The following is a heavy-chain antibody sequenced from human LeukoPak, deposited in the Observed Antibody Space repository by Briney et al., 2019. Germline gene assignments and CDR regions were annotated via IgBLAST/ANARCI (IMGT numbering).Heavy chain of an antibody. CDR1: GFTFSSYA. Sequence: PGGSLRLSCAASGFTFSSYAMSWVRQAPGKGLEWVSAISGSGGSTYYADSVKGRFTISRDNSKNALYLQMNSLRAEDTAVYYCAKGPSVWFGELLSFLFGYWGQGTLVTVSS. D-gene: IGHD3-10*01. J-gene: IGHJ4*02. V-gene: IGHV3-23*01. CDR2: ISGSGGST. CDR3: AKGPSVWFGELLSFLFGY.